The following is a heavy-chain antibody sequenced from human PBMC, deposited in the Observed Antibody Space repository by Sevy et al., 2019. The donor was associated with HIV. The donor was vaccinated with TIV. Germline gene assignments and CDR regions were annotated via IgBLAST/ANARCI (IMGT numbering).Heavy chain of an antibody. V-gene: IGHV3-7*03. D-gene: IGHD2-2*02. CDR1: GFTFSNYW. CDR3: ARDGWYCSSTSCYTPFDY. Sequence: GGSLRLSCAASGFTFSNYWMSWVRQAPGKGPEWVANIKQDGSEKYYVDSVKGRFTISRDNAKNSLYLQMNSLRAEDTAVYYCARDGWYCSSTSCYTPFDYWGQGTLVTVSS. J-gene: IGHJ4*02. CDR2: IKQDGSEK.